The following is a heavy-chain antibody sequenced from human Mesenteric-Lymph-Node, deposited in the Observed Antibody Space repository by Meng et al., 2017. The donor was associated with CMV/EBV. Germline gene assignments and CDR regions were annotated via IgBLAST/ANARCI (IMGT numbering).Heavy chain of an antibody. V-gene: IGHV3-53*01. CDR1: GFTVSSNY. CDR3: ASRRSVLLWFGSPGGMDV. Sequence: GGSLRLSCAASGFTVSSNYMSWVRQAPGKGLEWVSVIYSGGSTYYADSVKGRFTISRDNSKNTLYLQMNSLRAEDTAVYYCASRRSVLLWFGSPGGMDVWGQGTTVTVSS. J-gene: IGHJ6*02. CDR2: IYSGGST. D-gene: IGHD3-10*01.